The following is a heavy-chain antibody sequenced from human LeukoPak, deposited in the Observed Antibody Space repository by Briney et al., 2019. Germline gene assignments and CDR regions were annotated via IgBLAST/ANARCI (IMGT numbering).Heavy chain of an antibody. CDR2: IYYSET. J-gene: IGHJ4*02. CDR3: ARGPRGIMVRGVIYPGLDY. D-gene: IGHD3-10*01. CDR1: GASISSYY. Sequence: PSETLSLTCSVSGASISSYYWSWIRQSPGKGLEWIGNIYYSETNYNPSLKSRVIISADTSKNQFSLRLTSVTAADTAVYYCARGPRGIMVRGVIYPGLDYWGQGTLVTVSS. V-gene: IGHV4-59*01.